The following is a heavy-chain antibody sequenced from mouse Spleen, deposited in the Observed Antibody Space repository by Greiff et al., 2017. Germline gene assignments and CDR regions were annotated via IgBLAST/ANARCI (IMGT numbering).Heavy chain of an antibody. J-gene: IGHJ2*01. Sequence: EVQRVESGGGLVKPGGSLKLSCAASGFTFSSYAMSWVRQTPEKRLEWVATISSGGSYTYYPDSVKGRFTISRDNAKNTLYLQMSSLRSEDTAMYYCAVTRDYFDYWGQGTTLTVSS. CDR1: GFTFSSYA. V-gene: IGHV5-9-3*01. CDR3: AVTRDYFDY. CDR2: ISSGGSYT. D-gene: IGHD2-2*01.